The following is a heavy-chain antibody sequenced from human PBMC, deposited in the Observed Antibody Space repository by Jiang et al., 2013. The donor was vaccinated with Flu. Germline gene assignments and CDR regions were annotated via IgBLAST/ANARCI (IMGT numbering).Heavy chain of an antibody. D-gene: IGHD6-13*01. V-gene: IGHV2-5*01. CDR3: ARIPGYRNHRGYYYYGMDV. Sequence: KPTQTLTLTCTFSGFSLSTSGVGVGWIRQPPGKALEWLALIYWNDDKRYSPSLKSRLTISKDTSKNQVVLTMTNMDPVDTATYYCARIPGYRNHRGYYYYGMDVWGQGTTVTVSS. CDR2: IYWNDDK. J-gene: IGHJ6*02. CDR1: GFSLSTSGVG.